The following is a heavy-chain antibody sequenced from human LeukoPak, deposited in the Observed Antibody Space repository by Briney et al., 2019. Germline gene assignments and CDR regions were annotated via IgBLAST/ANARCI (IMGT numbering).Heavy chain of an antibody. Sequence: GGSLRLSCAAPGFTISTYGMSWGRQAPGEGLEWVSSISGGTTYYADSVKGRFTISRDNSKNTVSLQMNSLRAEDTAVYYCAKSVYHSGNYWGQGTLVTVSS. V-gene: IGHV3-23*01. CDR1: GFTISTYG. J-gene: IGHJ4*02. CDR2: ISGGTT. D-gene: IGHD3-10*01. CDR3: AKSVYHSGNY.